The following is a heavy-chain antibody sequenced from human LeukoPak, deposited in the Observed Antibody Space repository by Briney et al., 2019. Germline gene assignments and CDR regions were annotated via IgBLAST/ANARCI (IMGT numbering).Heavy chain of an antibody. D-gene: IGHD3-22*01. Sequence: PSETLSLTCTVSGYSISSGYYWGWIRQPPGKGLEWIGSIYNSGSTNYNPSLKSRVTISVDTSKNQFSLKLSSVTAADTAVYYCAREEKRWYYDSSGYGGGDYYFDYWGQGTLVTVSS. V-gene: IGHV4-38-2*02. CDR3: AREEKRWYYDSSGYGGGDYYFDY. CDR2: IYNSGST. J-gene: IGHJ4*02. CDR1: GYSISSGYY.